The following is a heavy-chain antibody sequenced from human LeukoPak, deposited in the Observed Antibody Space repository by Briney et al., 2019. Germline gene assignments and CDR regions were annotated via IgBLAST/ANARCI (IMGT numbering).Heavy chain of an antibody. CDR2: IYYSGST. CDR1: GGSISSYY. J-gene: IGHJ6*03. CDR3: ATQGCSSTSCYSYYYYMDV. D-gene: IGHD2-2*01. Sequence: SETLSLTCTVSGGSISSYYWSWIRQPPGKGLEWIGYIYYSGSTNYNPSLKSRVTISVDTSKNQFSLKLSSVTAADTAVYYCATQGCSSTSCYSYYYYMDVWGKGTTVTVSS. V-gene: IGHV4-59*08.